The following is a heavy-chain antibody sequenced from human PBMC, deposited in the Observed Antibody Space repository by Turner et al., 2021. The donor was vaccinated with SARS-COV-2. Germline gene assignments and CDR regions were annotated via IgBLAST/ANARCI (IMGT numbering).Heavy chain of an antibody. J-gene: IGHJ2*01. CDR3: ARDKYYDSRGYYFFRASYFDL. V-gene: IGHV3-48*03. D-gene: IGHD3-22*01. CDR1: GFTFSSYE. CDR2: ISSSGSTI. Sequence: VQPGGSLRISCAASGFTFSSYEMNWVRQAPGKGLEWVSYISSSGSTIYYADAVKGRFTISRDNAKNSLYLQMNSLRAEDTAVYYCARDKYYDSRGYYFFRASYFDLWGRGTLVTVSS.